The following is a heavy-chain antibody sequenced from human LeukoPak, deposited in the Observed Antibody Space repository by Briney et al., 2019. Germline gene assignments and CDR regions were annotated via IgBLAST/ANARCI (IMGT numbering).Heavy chain of an antibody. CDR1: GFTFSSYG. D-gene: IGHD6-13*01. Sequence: GGPLRLSCAASGFTFSSYGMHWVRQAPGKGLEWVAVIWYDGSNKYYADSVKGRFTISRDNSKNTLYLQMNSLRAEDTAVYYCARDSLAAAGTIDYWGQGTLVTVSS. V-gene: IGHV3-33*01. J-gene: IGHJ4*02. CDR3: ARDSLAAAGTIDY. CDR2: IWYDGSNK.